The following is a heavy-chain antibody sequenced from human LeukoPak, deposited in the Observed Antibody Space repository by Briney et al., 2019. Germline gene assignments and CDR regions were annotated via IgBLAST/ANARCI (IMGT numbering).Heavy chain of an antibody. CDR3: ARADDFWSGYYNRGYFDY. CDR1: GGSISSGDYY. CDR2: IYYSGST. V-gene: IGHV4-30-4*01. J-gene: IGHJ4*02. Sequence: PSETLSLTCTVSGGSISSGDYYWSWIRQPPGKGLEWIGYIYYSGSTYYNPSLKSRVTISVDTSKNQFSLKLSSVTAADTAVYYCARADDFWSGYYNRGYFDYWGQGTLVTVSS. D-gene: IGHD3-3*01.